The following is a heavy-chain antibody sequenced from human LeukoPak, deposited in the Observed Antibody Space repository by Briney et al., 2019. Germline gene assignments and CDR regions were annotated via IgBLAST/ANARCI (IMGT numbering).Heavy chain of an antibody. CDR2: ISGSGGST. J-gene: IGHJ6*03. Sequence: GGSLRLSCAASGFTFSSYAMSWVRQAPGKGLEWVSAISGSGGSTYYADSVKGRFTISRDNSKNTLYLQMNSLRAEDTAVYYCAKATVSYYYYYMDVRGKGTTVTVSS. CDR1: GFTFSSYA. CDR3: AKATVSYYYYYMDV. D-gene: IGHD4-11*01. V-gene: IGHV3-23*01.